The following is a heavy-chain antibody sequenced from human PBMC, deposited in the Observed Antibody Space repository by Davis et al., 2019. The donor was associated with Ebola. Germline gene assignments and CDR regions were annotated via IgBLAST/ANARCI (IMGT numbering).Heavy chain of an antibody. V-gene: IGHV3-74*01. Sequence: GESLKISCEASGFIFSSYWMHWVRQVPGKGLVWVSRVNNDGSSTTYADSVKGRFTISRDNTKNTLYLQMNSLRAEDTALYYCASDLRKGDYWGQGTLVTVSS. CDR3: ASDLRKGDY. CDR1: GFIFSSYW. J-gene: IGHJ4*02. CDR2: VNNDGSST.